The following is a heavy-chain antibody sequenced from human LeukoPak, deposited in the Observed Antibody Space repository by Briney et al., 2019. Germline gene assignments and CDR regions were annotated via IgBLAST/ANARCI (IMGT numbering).Heavy chain of an antibody. Sequence: PGGSLRLSCAASGFTFSSYAMSWVRQAPGKGLEWVSAISGSGGSTYYADSVKGRFTISRDNSKNTLYLQMSSLRAEDTAVYYCAKSSYYDSSGYYREYYFDYWGQGTLVTVSS. D-gene: IGHD3-22*01. J-gene: IGHJ4*02. CDR3: AKSSYYDSSGYYREYYFDY. CDR1: GFTFSSYA. CDR2: ISGSGGST. V-gene: IGHV3-23*01.